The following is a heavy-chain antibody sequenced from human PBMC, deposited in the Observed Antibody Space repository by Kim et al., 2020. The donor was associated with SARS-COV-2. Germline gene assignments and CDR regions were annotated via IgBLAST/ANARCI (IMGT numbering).Heavy chain of an antibody. CDR3: ARQLTTGYLDY. CDR1: GGSISSYY. CDR2: IYHGGST. D-gene: IGHD1-1*01. V-gene: IGHV4-59*08. J-gene: IGHJ4*02. Sequence: SETLSLTCTVSGGSISSYYWSWIRQPPGKGLEWIGYIYHGGSTNYNPSLESRVTISVDTSKNQFSLRLSSVTAADTAVYYCARQLTTGYLDYWGQGTLVT.